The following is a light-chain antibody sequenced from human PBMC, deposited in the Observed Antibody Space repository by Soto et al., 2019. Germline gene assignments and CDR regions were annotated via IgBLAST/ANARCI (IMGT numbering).Light chain of an antibody. CDR3: QTYGTSPPLT. CDR1: QSVSSTY. Sequence: EIVLTQSPGTLSLSPGERATLACRASQSVSSTYLAWYQQRPGQPPRLLIYGASSRATGIPDRFSGSGSGTDFTLTISRLEPEDFAVYYCQTYGTSPPLTFGGGTRVEIK. CDR2: GAS. J-gene: IGKJ4*01. V-gene: IGKV3-20*01.